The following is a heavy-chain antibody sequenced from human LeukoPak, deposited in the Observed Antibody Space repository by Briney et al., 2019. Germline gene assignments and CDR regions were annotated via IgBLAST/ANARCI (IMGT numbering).Heavy chain of an antibody. J-gene: IGHJ4*02. CDR2: ISGTGGTT. V-gene: IGHV3-23*01. Sequence: HTGGSLRLSCAASGFTFSNYSMSWVRQAPGKELEWVSSISGTGGTTYYADSVKGRLTISRDNYKNTLFLQFNSLRADDTAVYYCAKGRGTTVTAAANYWGQGTLVTVSS. D-gene: IGHD4-17*01. CDR3: AKGRGTTVTAAANY. CDR1: GFTFSNYS.